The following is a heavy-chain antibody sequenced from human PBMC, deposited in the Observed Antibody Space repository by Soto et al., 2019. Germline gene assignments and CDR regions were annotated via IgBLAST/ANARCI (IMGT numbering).Heavy chain of an antibody. D-gene: IGHD3-10*01. CDR2: IYYSGST. CDR1: GGSIISSSYY. V-gene: IGHV4-39*01. Sequence: SETLSLTCTVSGGSIISSSYYWGWIRQPPGKGLEWIGSIYYSGSTYYNPSLKSRVTISVDTSKNQFSLKLSSVTAADTAVYYCARHQGQQRYYGSGRDYYGMDVWGQGTTVTV. CDR3: ARHQGQQRYYGSGRDYYGMDV. J-gene: IGHJ6*02.